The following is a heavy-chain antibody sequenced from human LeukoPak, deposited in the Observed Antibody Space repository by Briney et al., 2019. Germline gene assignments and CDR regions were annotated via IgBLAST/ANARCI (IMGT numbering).Heavy chain of an antibody. CDR1: GYTFTSYD. V-gene: IGHV1-8*01. D-gene: IGHD2-21*02. CDR3: ARVHRVTAKVLYYFDY. J-gene: IGHJ4*02. Sequence: GASVKVSCKASGYTFTSYDINWVRQATGQGLEWMGWMNPNSGNTGYAQKFQGRVTMTRNTSISTAYMELSSLRSEDTAVYYCARVHRVTAKVLYYFDYWGQGTLVTVSS. CDR2: MNPNSGNT.